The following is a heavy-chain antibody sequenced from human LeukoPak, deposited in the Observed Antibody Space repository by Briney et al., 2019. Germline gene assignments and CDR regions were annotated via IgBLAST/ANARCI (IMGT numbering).Heavy chain of an antibody. V-gene: IGHV3-9*01. CDR1: GFTFDDYA. CDR3: AKEASYGSGSSFDY. D-gene: IGHD3-10*01. J-gene: IGHJ4*02. Sequence: PGGSLRLSCAASGFTFDDYAMHWVRQAPGKGLEWVSGISWNSGSIGYADSAKGRFTISRDNAKNSLYLQMNSLRAEDTALYYCAKEASYGSGSSFDYWGQGTLVTVSS. CDR2: ISWNSGSI.